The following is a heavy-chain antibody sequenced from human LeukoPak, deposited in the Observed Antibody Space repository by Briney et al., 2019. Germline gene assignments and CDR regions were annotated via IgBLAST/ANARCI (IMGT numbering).Heavy chain of an antibody. V-gene: IGHV3-23*01. J-gene: IGHJ4*02. CDR1: GFTFSSYA. D-gene: IGHD3-10*01. CDR2: ISGSGGST. Sequence: QPGGSLRLSCAASGFTFSSYAMSWVRQAPGKGLERVSAISGSGGSTYYADSVKGRFTISRDNSKNTLYLQMNSLRAEDTAVYYCAKVMVRGVIITGLGGYDYWGQGTLVTVSS. CDR3: AKVMVRGVIITGLGGYDY.